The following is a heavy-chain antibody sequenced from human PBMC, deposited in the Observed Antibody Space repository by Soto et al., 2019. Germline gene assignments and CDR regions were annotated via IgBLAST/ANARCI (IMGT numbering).Heavy chain of an antibody. CDR1: GGPISSSSYY. D-gene: IGHD3-10*01. Sequence: SETLSLTCTVSGGPISSSSYYWGWIRQPPGKGLEWIGSIYYSGSTYYNPSLKSRVTISVDTSKNQFSLKLSSVTAADTAVYYCARQGEYDYYFQHWGQGTLVTVSS. CDR3: ARQGEYDYYFQH. CDR2: IYYSGST. V-gene: IGHV4-39*01. J-gene: IGHJ1*01.